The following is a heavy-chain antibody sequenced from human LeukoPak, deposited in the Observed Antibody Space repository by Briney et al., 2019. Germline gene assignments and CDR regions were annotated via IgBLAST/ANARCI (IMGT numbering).Heavy chain of an antibody. CDR1: GGSISSGSYY. CDR3: AREDYYDNWFDP. D-gene: IGHD3-22*01. V-gene: IGHV4-61*02. J-gene: IGHJ5*02. CDR2: IYTSGST. Sequence: SETLSLTCTVSGGSISSGSYYWSWIRQPAGKGLEWIGRIYTSGSTNYNPSLKSRVTISVDTSKNQFPLKLSSVTAADTAVYYCAREDYYDNWFDPWGQGTLVTVSS.